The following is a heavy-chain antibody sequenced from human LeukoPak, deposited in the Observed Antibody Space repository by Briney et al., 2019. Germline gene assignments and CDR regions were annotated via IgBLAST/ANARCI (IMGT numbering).Heavy chain of an antibody. Sequence: SGPTLVKPPQTLTLTCTFSGFSLSTSGVGVGWIRQPPGKALEWLALIYWDDDKRYSPSPKSRLTITKDTSKNQVVLTMTNMDPVDTATYYCAHWNYGDPFDYWGQGTLVTVSS. D-gene: IGHD4-17*01. CDR3: AHWNYGDPFDY. CDR2: IYWDDDK. J-gene: IGHJ4*02. V-gene: IGHV2-5*02. CDR1: GFSLSTSGVG.